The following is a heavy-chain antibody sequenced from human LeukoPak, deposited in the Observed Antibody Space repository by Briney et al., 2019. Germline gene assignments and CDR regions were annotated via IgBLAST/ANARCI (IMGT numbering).Heavy chain of an antibody. D-gene: IGHD2-15*01. Sequence: ASVKVSCKASGYTFTSYGISWVRQAPGQGLEWMGWISAYNGNTNYAQKLQGRVTITTDTSTSTAYMELRSLRSDDTAVYYCARVSCSGGSCYQPYDYWGQGTLVTVSS. CDR2: ISAYNGNT. CDR1: GYTFTSYG. CDR3: ARVSCSGGSCYQPYDY. V-gene: IGHV1-18*01. J-gene: IGHJ4*02.